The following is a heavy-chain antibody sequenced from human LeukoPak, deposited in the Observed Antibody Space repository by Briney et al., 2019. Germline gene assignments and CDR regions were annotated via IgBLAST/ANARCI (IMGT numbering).Heavy chain of an antibody. V-gene: IGHV4-59*01. Sequence: SETLSLTCTVSGGSISTYHWTWIRRPPGKGLEWIGHIYYSGSTNYNPSLKSRVTISVDTSKNQFSLRLTSVTAADTAVYYCARGGTEDLDYWGQGTLVTVSS. CDR1: GGSISTYH. J-gene: IGHJ4*02. CDR3: ARGGTEDLDY. D-gene: IGHD1-14*01. CDR2: IYYSGST.